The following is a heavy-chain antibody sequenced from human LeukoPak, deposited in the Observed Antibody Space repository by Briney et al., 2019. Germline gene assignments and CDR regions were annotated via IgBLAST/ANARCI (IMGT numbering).Heavy chain of an antibody. Sequence: GGSLRLSCAASGFTFSSYAMSWVRQAPGKGLEWVSAISGSGGSTYYADSVKGRFTISRDNSKNTLYLQMNSLRAEDTAVYYCAKGDSENYDFWSGYSFGAPLYYGMDVWGQGTTVTVSS. CDR1: GFTFSSYA. CDR3: AKGDSENYDFWSGYSFGAPLYYGMDV. CDR2: ISGSGGST. J-gene: IGHJ6*02. D-gene: IGHD3-3*01. V-gene: IGHV3-23*01.